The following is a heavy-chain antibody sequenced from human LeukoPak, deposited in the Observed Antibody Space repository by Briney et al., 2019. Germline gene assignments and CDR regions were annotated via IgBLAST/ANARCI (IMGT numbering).Heavy chain of an antibody. CDR1: GFTFSSYA. CDR2: ISGSGGST. V-gene: IGHV3-23*01. J-gene: IGHJ4*02. CDR3: ARGGNVLLWFGELLSY. D-gene: IGHD3-10*01. Sequence: GGSLRLSCAASGFTFSSYAMSWVRQAPGKGLEWVSAISGSGGSTYYADSVKGRFTISRDNSKNTLYLQMNSLRAEDTAVYYCARGGNVLLWFGELLSYWGQGTLVTVSS.